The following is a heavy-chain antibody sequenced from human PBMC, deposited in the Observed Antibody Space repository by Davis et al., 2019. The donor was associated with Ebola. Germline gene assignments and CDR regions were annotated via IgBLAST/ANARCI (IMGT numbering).Heavy chain of an antibody. CDR1: GGTFSSYT. Sequence: AASVKVSCKASGGTFSSYTISWVRQAPGQGLEWMGWISAYNGNTNYAQKFQGRVTMTTDTSTSTAQMELRSLRSDDTAVYYCARGWDYGEGRIFDYWGQGNLVTVSS. CDR2: ISAYNGNT. V-gene: IGHV1-18*01. D-gene: IGHD4/OR15-4a*01. CDR3: ARGWDYGEGRIFDY. J-gene: IGHJ4*02.